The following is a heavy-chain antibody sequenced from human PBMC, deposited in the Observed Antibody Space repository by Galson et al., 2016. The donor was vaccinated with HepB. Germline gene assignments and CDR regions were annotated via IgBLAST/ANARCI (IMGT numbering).Heavy chain of an antibody. D-gene: IGHD6-6*01. CDR1: GFTFTNYA. CDR3: AKSVYSSLSGWYFDL. CDR2: ISYDGSNK. Sequence: SLRLSCAASGFTFTNYAMHWVRQAPGKGLEWVAVISYDGSNKYYTASVKGRFTISRDSSKNTLYLQMNSLRVEDTAVYYCAKSVYSSLSGWYFDLWGRGTLVTVSS. V-gene: IGHV3-30*18. J-gene: IGHJ2*01.